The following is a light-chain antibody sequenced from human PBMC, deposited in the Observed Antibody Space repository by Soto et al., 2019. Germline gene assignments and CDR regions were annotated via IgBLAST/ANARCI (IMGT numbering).Light chain of an antibody. Sequence: QSVLTQPPSVSGAPGQRVTISCTGSSSNIGAGYDVHWYQQLPGTAPKLLIYGNSNRPSGVPDRFSGSKSGTSASLAITGLQAEDEADYYCQSYDISFQVVFGGGTKLTVL. CDR2: GNS. CDR1: SSNIGAGYD. J-gene: IGLJ2*01. V-gene: IGLV1-40*01. CDR3: QSYDISFQVV.